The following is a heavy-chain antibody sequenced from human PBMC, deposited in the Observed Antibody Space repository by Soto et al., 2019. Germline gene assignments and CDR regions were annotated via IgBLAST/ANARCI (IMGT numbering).Heavy chain of an antibody. Sequence: QVQLVESGGGLVKPGGSLRLSCAASGFTFSDYYMSWIRQAPGKGLEWVSYISSSGSTIYYADSVKGRFTISRDNAKNSLYLQMNSLRAEDTAVYYCARGPVTHITIFGVVILSPPDSWGQGTLVTVSS. J-gene: IGHJ4*02. V-gene: IGHV3-11*01. CDR2: ISSSGSTI. CDR1: GFTFSDYY. D-gene: IGHD3-3*01. CDR3: ARGPVTHITIFGVVILSPPDS.